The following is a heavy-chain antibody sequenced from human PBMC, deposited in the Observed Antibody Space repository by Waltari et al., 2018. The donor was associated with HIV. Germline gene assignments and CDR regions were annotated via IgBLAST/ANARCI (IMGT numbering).Heavy chain of an antibody. CDR3: ASARETMGVDFDS. V-gene: IGHV1-69*02. CDR1: GGAFVSHT. Sequence: QVQLVQSGAEVKKPGSSVKVSCKASGGAFVSHTINWVRQAPGQGLEWMGRAIPMFGKANYEQKFQGRVTITAEKSTSTAYMELNGLRFDDTAVYYCASARETMGVDFDSWGQGTLVTVS. D-gene: IGHD3-10*01. CDR2: AIPMFGKA. J-gene: IGHJ5*01.